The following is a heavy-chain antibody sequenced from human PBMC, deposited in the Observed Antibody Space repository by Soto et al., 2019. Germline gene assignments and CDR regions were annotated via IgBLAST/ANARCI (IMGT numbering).Heavy chain of an antibody. CDR2: ISDSGGST. D-gene: IGHD2-2*01. J-gene: IGHJ4*02. Sequence: GGSLRLSCAASGFTFSSNAMTWVRQAPGKGLEWVSAISDSGGSTYYADSMKGRFTISRDNAKNTLYLQMNSLRAEDTAVYYCARDYTSCYEPPLVDYCGQGTLVPGSS. V-gene: IGHV3-23*01. CDR1: GFTFSSNA. CDR3: ARDYTSCYEPPLVDY.